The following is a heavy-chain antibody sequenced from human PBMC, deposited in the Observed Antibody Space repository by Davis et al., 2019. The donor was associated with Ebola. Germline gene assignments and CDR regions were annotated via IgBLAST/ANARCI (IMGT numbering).Heavy chain of an antibody. D-gene: IGHD3-22*01. Sequence: GESLKISCKGSGYTFTSYWIAWVRQVPGKGLEWVGSIYPGDSETRYSPSFQGHVTITADKSINPAYLKWSSLKASDTAIYYYTRRPHRYYAIDFWGQGTLVTVS. CDR3: TRRPHRYYAIDF. V-gene: IGHV5-51*01. CDR2: IYPGDSET. CDR1: GYTFTSYW. J-gene: IGHJ4*01.